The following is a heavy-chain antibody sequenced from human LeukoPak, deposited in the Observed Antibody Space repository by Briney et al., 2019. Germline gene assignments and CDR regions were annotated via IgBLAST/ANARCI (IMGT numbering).Heavy chain of an antibody. J-gene: IGHJ4*02. D-gene: IGHD1-14*01. V-gene: IGHV4-59*01. CDR1: GGPISSYY. CDR3: ARDQGSIILGYFDY. Sequence: SETLSLTCTVSGGPISSYYWSWIRQPPGKGLEWIGYIYYSGSTNYNPSLKSRVTISVDTSKNQFSLKLSSVTAADTAVYYCARDQGSIILGYFDYWGQGTLVTVSS. CDR2: IYYSGST.